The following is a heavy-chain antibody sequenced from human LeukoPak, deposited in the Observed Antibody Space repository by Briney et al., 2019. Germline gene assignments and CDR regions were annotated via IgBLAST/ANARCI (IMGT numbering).Heavy chain of an antibody. V-gene: IGHV5-51*01. J-gene: IGHJ5*02. CDR1: GYSFTNYW. CDR2: IYPGDSHT. D-gene: IGHD3-10*01. Sequence: GEALKISFKGSGYSFTNYWIGWGRRMPGKGVEWMGIIYPGDSHTRYSPSFQEQVTISADKSINTAYLQWSSLKASDTAMYYCARGPYGYASSATLGSYNWFDPWGQGTLVTVSS. CDR3: ARGPYGYASSATLGSYNWFDP.